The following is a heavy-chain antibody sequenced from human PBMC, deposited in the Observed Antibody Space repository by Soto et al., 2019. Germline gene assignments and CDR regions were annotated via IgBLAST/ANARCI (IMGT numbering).Heavy chain of an antibody. J-gene: IGHJ6*02. CDR1: GGSISSYY. CDR3: ARAPPGYCSGGSCSHYYYGMDV. V-gene: IGHV4-4*07. Sequence: SETLSLTCTVSGGSISSYYWSWIRQPAGKGLEWIGRIYTSGSTNYNPSLKSRVTMSVDTSKNQFSLRLSSVTAADTAVYYCARAPPGYCSGGSCSHYYYGMDVWGQGTTVTVSS. D-gene: IGHD2-15*01. CDR2: IYTSGST.